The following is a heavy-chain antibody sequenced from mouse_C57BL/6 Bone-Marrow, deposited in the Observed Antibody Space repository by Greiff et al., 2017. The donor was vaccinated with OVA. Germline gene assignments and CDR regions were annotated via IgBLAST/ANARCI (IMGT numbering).Heavy chain of an antibody. Sequence: EVQLQQSGPELVKPGASVKISCKASGYTFTDYYMNWVKQSHGKSLEWIGDINPNNGGTSYNQKFKGKATLTVDNSSSTAYMELRSLTSEDSAVYYCARTMGYDDAMDYWGQGTSVTVSS. CDR1: GYTFTDYY. CDR2: INPNNGGT. J-gene: IGHJ4*01. D-gene: IGHD2-2*01. CDR3: ARTMGYDDAMDY. V-gene: IGHV1-26*01.